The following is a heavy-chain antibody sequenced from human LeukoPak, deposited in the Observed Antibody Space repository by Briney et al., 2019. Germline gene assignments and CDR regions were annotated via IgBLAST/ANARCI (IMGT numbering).Heavy chain of an antibody. CDR3: ARGRRITMVRGHQYYFDY. J-gene: IGHJ4*02. CDR1: GYTFTSYY. V-gene: IGHV1-2*02. CDR2: INPNSGGT. Sequence: ASVKVSCKASGYTFTSYYIHWVRQAPGQGLEWMGWINPNSGGTNYAQKFQGRVTMTRDTSISTAYMDLSRLRSDDTAVYYCARGRRITMVRGHQYYFDYWGQGTLVTVSS. D-gene: IGHD3-10*01.